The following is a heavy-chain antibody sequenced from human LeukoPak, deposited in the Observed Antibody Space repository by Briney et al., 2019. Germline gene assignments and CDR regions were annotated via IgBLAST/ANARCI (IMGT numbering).Heavy chain of an antibody. J-gene: IGHJ6*03. CDR2: IYTSGST. D-gene: IGHD1-26*01. Sequence: SETLSLTCTVSGGSISNYYWSWIRQPAGKRLEWIGHIYTSGSTNYNPSLKSRVTMSVDTSKNQFSLKLNSVTAADTAVYYCARGEWELRDYYYMDVWGKGTTVTVSS. V-gene: IGHV4-4*07. CDR3: ARGEWELRDYYYMDV. CDR1: GGSISNYY.